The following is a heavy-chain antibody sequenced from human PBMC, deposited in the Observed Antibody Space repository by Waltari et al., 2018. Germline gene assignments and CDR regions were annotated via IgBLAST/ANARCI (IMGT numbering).Heavy chain of an antibody. J-gene: IGHJ6*03. V-gene: IGHV1-2*06. CDR2: INPNSGGT. CDR3: ARGKSITIFGVEDYYYMDV. CDR1: GYTFTGYY. Sequence: QVQLVQSGAEVKKPGASVKVSCKASGYTFTGYYMHWVRQAPGQGLEWMGRINPNSGGTNYAQKFQGRVTMTRDTSISTAYMELSRLRSDDTAVYYCARGKSITIFGVEDYYYMDVWGKGTTVTVSS. D-gene: IGHD3-3*01.